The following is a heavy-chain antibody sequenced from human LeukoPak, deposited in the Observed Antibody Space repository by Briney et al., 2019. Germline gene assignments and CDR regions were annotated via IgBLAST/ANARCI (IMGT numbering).Heavy chain of an antibody. Sequence: PGGTLRLSCAASGFTFTHYDMNWVRQAPGKGLEWVSVIYSDGSTYFADSVRDRFYVSRDTSRNTLFLQMNGLRAEDTAVYYCARSIRGYSYMLDYWGQGILVTVSS. V-gene: IGHV3-66*01. CDR2: IYSDGST. CDR1: GFTFTHYD. D-gene: IGHD5-18*01. CDR3: ARSIRGYSYMLDY. J-gene: IGHJ4*02.